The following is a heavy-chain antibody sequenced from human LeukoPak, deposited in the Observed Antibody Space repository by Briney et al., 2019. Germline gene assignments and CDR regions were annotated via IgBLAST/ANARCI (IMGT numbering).Heavy chain of an antibody. D-gene: IGHD3-16*01. CDR3: AKESPGDLDY. Sequence: GGSLRLSCAASGFTFSSYAITWVRQAPGKGLEWVSAVSSNGAKTYYADSVKGRFTISRDNSKNTLYLQMNSLRAEDTAVYYCAKESPGDLDYWGQGTLVTVSS. V-gene: IGHV3-23*01. J-gene: IGHJ4*02. CDR2: VSSNGAKT. CDR1: GFTFSSYA.